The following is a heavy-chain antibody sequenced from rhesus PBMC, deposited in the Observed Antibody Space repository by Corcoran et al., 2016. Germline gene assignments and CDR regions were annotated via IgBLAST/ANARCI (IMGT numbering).Heavy chain of an antibody. V-gene: IGHV3-178*01. CDR1: GFTFSYYY. Sequence: EVQLVESGGGLAKPGGSLRLSCAASGFTFSYYYMDWVRQAPGKVLDGFSRISNGVVSTWYADSVKGRFTISRENAKNTLYFQMNRLRAEDTAVYYCARERISPYYFDYWGQGVLVTVSS. CDR3: ARERISPYYFDY. CDR2: ISNGVVST. D-gene: IGHD2-15*01. J-gene: IGHJ4*01.